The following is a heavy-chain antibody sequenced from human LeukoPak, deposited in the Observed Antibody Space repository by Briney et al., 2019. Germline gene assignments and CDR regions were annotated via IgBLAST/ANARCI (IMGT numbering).Heavy chain of an antibody. J-gene: IGHJ3*02. D-gene: IGHD2-2*01. CDR3: ARRYCTSISCYLSAFDI. CDR2: IYYSGSP. Sequence: EASETLSLTCAVYGGSFSGYYWSWIRQPPGKGLEWIGYIYYSGSPNYNPSLKSRVTISVDTSKNQFSLKLNSVTAADTAVYYCARRYCTSISCYLSAFDIWGQGTMVTVSS. CDR1: GGSFSGYY. V-gene: IGHV4-59*01.